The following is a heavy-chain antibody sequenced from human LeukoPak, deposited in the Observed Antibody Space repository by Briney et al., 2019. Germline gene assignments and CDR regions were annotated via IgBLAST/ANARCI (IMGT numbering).Heavy chain of an antibody. V-gene: IGHV4-39*01. D-gene: IGHD6-6*01. Sequence: SETLSLTCTVSGGSISSSSYYWGWIRQPPGKGLEWIGSIYYSGTTYYNPPLKSRVTISVDTSKNQFSLKLSSVTAADTAVYYCARNELAARGEYYYYMDVWGKGTTVTVSS. CDR1: GGSISSSSYY. J-gene: IGHJ6*03. CDR3: ARNELAARGEYYYYMDV. CDR2: IYYSGTT.